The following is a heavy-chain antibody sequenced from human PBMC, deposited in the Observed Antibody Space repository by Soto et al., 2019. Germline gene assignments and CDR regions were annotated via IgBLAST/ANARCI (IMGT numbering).Heavy chain of an antibody. CDR1: GFSFSTYA. CDR2: ISYDGSNK. D-gene: IGHD3-22*01. CDR3: ARAQYYYDSSAYHPFDY. J-gene: IGHJ4*02. V-gene: IGHV3-30-3*01. Sequence: PGGSLRLSCAASGFSFSTYAMHWVRQAPGRGLEWVTFISYDGSNKYYADSVKGRFTISRDNSKNTLYLQMNSLRAEDTAVYYCARAQYYYDSSAYHPFDYWGQGTLVTVSS.